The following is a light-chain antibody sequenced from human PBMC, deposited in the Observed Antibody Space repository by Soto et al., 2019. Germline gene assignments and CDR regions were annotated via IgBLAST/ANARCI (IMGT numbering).Light chain of an antibody. CDR2: EAS. CDR1: QSVSTY. CDR3: QQRGHWPRT. Sequence: ELVLTQSPGTLSLYPGAGATLSCRASQSVSTYLAWYQQKPGQAPRLLIFEASKRATGIPDRISGSGSGTDGTLTISSLEPEDGAVYYCQQRGHWPRTFGQGTKVDIK. V-gene: IGKV3-11*01. J-gene: IGKJ1*01.